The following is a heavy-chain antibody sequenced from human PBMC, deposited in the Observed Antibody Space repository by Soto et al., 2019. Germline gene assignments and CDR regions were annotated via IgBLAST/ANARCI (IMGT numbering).Heavy chain of an antibody. J-gene: IGHJ4*02. CDR3: ARWDRDGYTDY. CDR2: IYSGGST. V-gene: IGHV3-53*01. D-gene: IGHD5-12*01. Sequence: EVQLVESGGGLIQPGGSLRLSCAAPGFTVSSNYMSWVRQAPGKGLERVSVIYSGGSTYYADSVKGRFTISRDNSKNTLYLQMNSLRAEDTAVYYCARWDRDGYTDYWGQGTLVTVSS. CDR1: GFTVSSNY.